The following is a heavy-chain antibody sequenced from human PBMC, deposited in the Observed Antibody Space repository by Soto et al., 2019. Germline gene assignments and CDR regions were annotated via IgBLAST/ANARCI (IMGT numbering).Heavy chain of an antibody. Sequence: PGGSRRLSCAASGFSFSSYAMHWVRQAPGKGLEWVAVISYDGSNKYYADSVKGRFTISRDNSKNTLYLQMNSLRAEDTAVYYCASTPQQLAPGGQGTLVTVSS. CDR3: ASTPQQLAP. J-gene: IGHJ4*02. V-gene: IGHV3-30-3*01. CDR1: GFSFSSYA. CDR2: ISYDGSNK. D-gene: IGHD6-13*01.